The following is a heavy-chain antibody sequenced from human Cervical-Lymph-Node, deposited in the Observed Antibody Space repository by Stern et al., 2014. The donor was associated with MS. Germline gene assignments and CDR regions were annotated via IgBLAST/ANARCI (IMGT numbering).Heavy chain of an antibody. Sequence: QVQLVQSGGGVVQPGRSLRLSCAVSGFILNDHVMHGVRQAPGKGLEWLAVISYEGDNKDHADSVKGRFTISRDNSKNTLYLQMNSLRPEDTAVYYCARGGNNDAFDRWGQGTMVSVSS. CDR2: ISYEGDNK. D-gene: IGHD1/OR15-1a*01. CDR3: ARGGNNDAFDR. V-gene: IGHV3-30*04. J-gene: IGHJ3*02. CDR1: GFILNDHV.